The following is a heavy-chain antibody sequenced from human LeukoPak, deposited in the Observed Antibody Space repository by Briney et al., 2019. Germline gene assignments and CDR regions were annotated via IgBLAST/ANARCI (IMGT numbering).Heavy chain of an antibody. Sequence: PGGSLRLSCAASGFTFSSYAMNGVRQAPGKGLEGVANIKQDGSEKYYVDSVKGRFTISRDNAKNSLYLQMNRLRAEDTAVYYCARASSTSFPYSYYYMDVWGKGTTVTISS. CDR2: IKQDGSEK. CDR3: ARASSTSFPYSYYYMDV. D-gene: IGHD2-2*01. CDR1: GFTFSSYA. J-gene: IGHJ6*03. V-gene: IGHV3-7*03.